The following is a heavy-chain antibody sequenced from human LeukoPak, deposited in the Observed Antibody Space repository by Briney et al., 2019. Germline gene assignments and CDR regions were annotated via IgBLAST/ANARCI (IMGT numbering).Heavy chain of an antibody. V-gene: IGHV3-7*03. Sequence: GGSLRLSCAASGFTFSSYNMNWVRQAPGKGLEWVANIKQDGSEKYYVDSVKGRFTISRDNAKNSLYLQMNSLRAEDTALYYCARASGNYYDSSGYYYYFDYWGQGTLVTVSS. J-gene: IGHJ4*02. CDR1: GFTFSSYN. CDR2: IKQDGSEK. CDR3: ARASGNYYDSSGYYYYFDY. D-gene: IGHD3-22*01.